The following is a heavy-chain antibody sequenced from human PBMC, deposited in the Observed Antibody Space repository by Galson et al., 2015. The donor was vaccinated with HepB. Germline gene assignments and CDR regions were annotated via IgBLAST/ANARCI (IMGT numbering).Heavy chain of an antibody. CDR2: ISYDGSNK. CDR1: GFTFSSYA. J-gene: IGHJ4*02. V-gene: IGHV3-30-3*01. D-gene: IGHD1-7*01. Sequence: LRLSCAASGFTFSSYAMHWVRQAPGKGLEWVAVISYDGSNKYYADSVKGRFTISRDNSKNTLYLQMNSLRAEDTAVYYCAREGDELELSYFDYWGQGTLVTVSS. CDR3: AREGDELELSYFDY.